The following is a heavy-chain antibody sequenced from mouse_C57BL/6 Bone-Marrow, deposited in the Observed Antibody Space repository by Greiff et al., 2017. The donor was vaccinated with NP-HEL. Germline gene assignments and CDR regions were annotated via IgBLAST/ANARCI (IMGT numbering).Heavy chain of an antibody. CDR1: GFTFSDYG. V-gene: IGHV5-17*01. J-gene: IGHJ1*03. Sequence: LMESGGGLVKPGGSLKLSCAASGFTFSDYGMHWVRQAPEKGLEWVAYISSGSSTIYYADTVKGRFTISRDNAKNTLFLRMTSLRSEDTAMYYCASSSYGYFDVWGTGTTVTVSS. CDR2: ISSGSSTI. D-gene: IGHD1-1*01. CDR3: ASSSYGYFDV.